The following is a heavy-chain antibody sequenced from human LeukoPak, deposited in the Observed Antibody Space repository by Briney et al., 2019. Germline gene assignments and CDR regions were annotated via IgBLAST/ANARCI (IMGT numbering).Heavy chain of an antibody. CDR1: GFTFSSYE. J-gene: IGHJ5*02. CDR2: ISTSGRSI. CDR3: ERQSGSGSGFDP. Sequence: GGSLRLSCAASGFTFSSYEMNWVRQAPGKGLEWVSYISTSGRSIYYADSVKGRFTISRDNAKDSLYLQMNSLRAEDTAVYYCERQSGSGSGFDPWGQGTLVTVSS. D-gene: IGHD3-10*01. V-gene: IGHV3-48*03.